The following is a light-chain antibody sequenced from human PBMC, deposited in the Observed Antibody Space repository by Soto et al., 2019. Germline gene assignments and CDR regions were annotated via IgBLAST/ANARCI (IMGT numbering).Light chain of an antibody. CDR3: QKYSSVPV. Sequence: DIPMTQSPPSLSASVGDRVTITCRASQGIRNFVAWYQQKPGKAPKLLIYAASTLQSGVPSRFSGSGSGTDFPLTINSLQPEDVATYSCQKYSSVPVFGPGTKVEIK. CDR1: QGIRNF. CDR2: AAS. V-gene: IGKV1-27*01. J-gene: IGKJ3*01.